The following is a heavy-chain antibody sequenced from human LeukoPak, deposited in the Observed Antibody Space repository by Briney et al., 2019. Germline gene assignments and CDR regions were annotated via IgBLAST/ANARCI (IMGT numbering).Heavy chain of an antibody. CDR2: ISSNGGST. V-gene: IGHV3-64*02. CDR3: ARPYYDSSGYYYYYFDY. Sequence: HPGGSLRLSCAASGFTFSSYAMHWVRQAPGKGLEYVSAISSNGGSTYYTDSVKGRFTISRDNSKNTLYLQMGSLRAEDMAVYYCARPYYDSSGYYYYYFDYWDQGTLVTVSS. D-gene: IGHD3-22*01. CDR1: GFTFSSYA. J-gene: IGHJ4*02.